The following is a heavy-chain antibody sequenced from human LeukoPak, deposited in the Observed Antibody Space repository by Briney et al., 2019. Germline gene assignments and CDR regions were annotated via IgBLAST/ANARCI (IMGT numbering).Heavy chain of an antibody. CDR2: IYTSGST. CDR3: ARTYSSSWAFDI. D-gene: IGHD6-13*01. V-gene: IGHV4-4*07. CDR1: SGSISGYY. J-gene: IGHJ3*02. Sequence: SETLSLTCTVSSGSISGYYWSWIRQPAGKGLEWIGRIYTSGSTNYNPSLKSRVTMSVDTSKNQFSLKLSSVTAADTAVYYCARTYSSSWAFDIWGQGTMVTVSS.